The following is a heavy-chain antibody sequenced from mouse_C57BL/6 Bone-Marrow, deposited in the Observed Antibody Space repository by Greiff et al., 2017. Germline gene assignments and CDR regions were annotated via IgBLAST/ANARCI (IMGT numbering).Heavy chain of an antibody. Sequence: EVKLMESGEGLVKPGGSLKLSCAASGFTFSSYAMSWVRQTPEKRLEWVAYISSGGDYIYYADTVKGRFPISRDNARNTLYLQMSSLKSEDTAMYYCTCSLSNHVGDYWGQGTSVTVSS. V-gene: IGHV5-9-1*02. CDR3: TCSLSNHVGDY. CDR2: ISSGGDYI. CDR1: GFTFSSYA. J-gene: IGHJ4*01. D-gene: IGHD2-5*01.